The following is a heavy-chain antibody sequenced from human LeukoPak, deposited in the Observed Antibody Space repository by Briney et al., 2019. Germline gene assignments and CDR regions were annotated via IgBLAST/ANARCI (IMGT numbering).Heavy chain of an antibody. CDR1: GGSISSYY. CDR2: IYYSGST. Sequence: PSETLSLTCTVSGGSISSYYWSWIRQPPGKGLEWIGYIYYSGSTNYNPSLKSRVTISVDTSENQFSLKLSSVTAADTAVYYCAKYVSTGWFDPWGQGTLVTVSP. CDR3: AKYVSTGWFDP. V-gene: IGHV4-59*08. D-gene: IGHD5/OR15-5a*01. J-gene: IGHJ5*02.